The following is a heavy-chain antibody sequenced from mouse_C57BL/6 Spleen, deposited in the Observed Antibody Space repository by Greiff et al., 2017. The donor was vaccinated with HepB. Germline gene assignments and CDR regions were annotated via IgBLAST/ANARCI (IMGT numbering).Heavy chain of an antibody. Sequence: VQLQQPGAELVRPGSSVKLSCKASGYTFTSYWLHWVKQRPIQGLEWIGNIDPSDSETHYNQKFKDKATLTVDKSSSTAYMQLSSLTSEDSAVYYCARSTDWDGAMDYWGQGTSVTVSS. V-gene: IGHV1-52*01. D-gene: IGHD4-1*01. CDR2: IDPSDSET. CDR1: GYTFTSYW. J-gene: IGHJ4*01. CDR3: ARSTDWDGAMDY.